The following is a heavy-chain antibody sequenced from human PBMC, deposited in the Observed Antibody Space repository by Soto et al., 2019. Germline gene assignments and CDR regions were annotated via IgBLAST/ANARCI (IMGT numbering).Heavy chain of an antibody. CDR1: GYTFTVYY. CDR3: ARVPLYYDSSGYYWDDAFDI. J-gene: IGHJ3*02. V-gene: IGHV1-2*02. Sequence: GPSVKFSCKASGYTFTVYYMHCVRQAPGQGLEWMGWINPNSDGTNYAQKFQGRVTMTTDTSTSTAYMELRSLRSDDTAVYYCARVPLYYDSSGYYWDDAFDIWGQGTMVTVSS. D-gene: IGHD3-22*01. CDR2: INPNSDGT.